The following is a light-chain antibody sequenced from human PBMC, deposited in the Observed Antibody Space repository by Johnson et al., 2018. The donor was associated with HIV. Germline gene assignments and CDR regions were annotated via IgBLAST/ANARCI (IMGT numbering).Light chain of an antibody. CDR3: PTWDSSLSAGGV. CDR2: DND. J-gene: IGLJ1*01. V-gene: IGLV1-51*01. CDR1: SSNIGNNY. Sequence: QSVLTQPPSVSAAPGQKVTISCSGSSSNIGNNYVSWYQHLPGTAPKLLIYDNDKRPSGIPDRFSGSKSGTSATLGITGLQTGDEADYYCPTWDSSLSAGGVFGTGTKVTVL.